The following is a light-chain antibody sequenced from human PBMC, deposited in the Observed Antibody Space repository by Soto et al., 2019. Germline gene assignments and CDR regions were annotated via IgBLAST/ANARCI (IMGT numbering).Light chain of an antibody. J-gene: IGKJ4*01. Sequence: EIVLTQSPATMSLSPGERATLSCRASQSVSSYLAWYQQKPGQAPSLLIYDASNRATGIPARFSGSGSGTDFTLTISSLEPEEFAVYYCQQRSNWPLTFGGGTKVEIK. CDR1: QSVSSY. CDR2: DAS. CDR3: QQRSNWPLT. V-gene: IGKV3-11*01.